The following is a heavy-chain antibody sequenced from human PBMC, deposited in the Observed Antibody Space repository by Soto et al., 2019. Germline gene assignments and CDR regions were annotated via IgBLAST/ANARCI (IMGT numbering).Heavy chain of an antibody. J-gene: IGHJ3*02. D-gene: IGHD6-19*01. CDR1: GFIFSSYA. Sequence: EVPLLESGGGLVQPGGSLRLSFAASGFIFSSYAMSWVRQAPGKGLEWVSAISGSGTTAYYADSVKGRFTFSRDNSKKTMYLQMNSLRAEDTAVYYCAKTTDGWFSAFEIWGQGTMVTVSS. CDR2: ISGSGTTA. V-gene: IGHV3-23*01. CDR3: AKTTDGWFSAFEI.